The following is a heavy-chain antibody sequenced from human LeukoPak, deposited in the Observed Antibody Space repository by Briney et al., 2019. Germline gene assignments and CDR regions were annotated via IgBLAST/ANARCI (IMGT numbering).Heavy chain of an antibody. Sequence: PSETLSLTCAVYGGSFSGYYWSWIRQPPGKGLEWIGEINHSGSTNYNPSLKSRVTISVDTSKNQFSLKLSSVTAADTAVYYCAREVGSGLGSDYWGQGTLVTVSS. CDR1: GGSFSGYY. CDR3: AREVGSGLGSDY. V-gene: IGHV4-34*01. J-gene: IGHJ4*02. D-gene: IGHD3/OR15-3a*01. CDR2: INHSGST.